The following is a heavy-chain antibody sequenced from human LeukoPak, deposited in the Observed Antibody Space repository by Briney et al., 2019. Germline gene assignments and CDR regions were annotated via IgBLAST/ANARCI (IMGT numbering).Heavy chain of an antibody. D-gene: IGHD2-15*01. CDR2: ISAYNGNT. CDR3: ARDQGSEAVLYYYYGTDV. CDR1: GYTFTSYG. J-gene: IGHJ6*02. V-gene: IGHV1-18*01. Sequence: GASVKVSCKASGYTFTSYGISWVRQAPGQGLEWMGWISAYNGNTNYAQKLQGRVTMTTDTSTSTAYMELRSLRSDDTAVYYCARDQGSEAVLYYYYGTDVWGQGTTVTVSS.